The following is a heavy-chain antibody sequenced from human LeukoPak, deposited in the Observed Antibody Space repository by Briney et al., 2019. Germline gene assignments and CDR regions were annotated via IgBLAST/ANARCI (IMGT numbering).Heavy chain of an antibody. D-gene: IGHD3-22*01. CDR2: IIPIFGTA. CDR1: GGTFSSYA. V-gene: IGHV1-69*05. Sequence: ASVKVSCKASGGTFSSYAISWVRQAPGQGLEWMGGIIPIFGTANYAQKFQGRVTMTRDTSTSTVYMELSSLRSEDTAVYYCARGGDSSGFECDYWGQGTLVTVSS. CDR3: ARGGDSSGFECDY. J-gene: IGHJ4*02.